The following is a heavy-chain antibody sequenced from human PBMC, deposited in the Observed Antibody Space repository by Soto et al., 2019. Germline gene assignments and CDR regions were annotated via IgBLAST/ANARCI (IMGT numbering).Heavy chain of an antibody. Sequence: QVQLQESGPGLVKPSETLSRTCTVSGGSMSSYYWSWIRQPPGKGLEWIGYIYYSGSTNYNPSLKSRVTISVDTSKNQFSLKLRSVTAADTAVYYCARYGDYVGPNAFDIWGQGTMVTVSS. CDR2: IYYSGST. J-gene: IGHJ3*02. CDR1: GGSMSSYY. D-gene: IGHD4-17*01. CDR3: ARYGDYVGPNAFDI. V-gene: IGHV4-59*08.